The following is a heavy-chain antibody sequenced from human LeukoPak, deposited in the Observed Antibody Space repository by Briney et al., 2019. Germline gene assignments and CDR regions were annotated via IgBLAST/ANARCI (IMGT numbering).Heavy chain of an antibody. CDR3: ASGRGGYSYYYYGMDV. CDR1: GFSFSSYG. V-gene: IGHV3-33*01. CDR2: IWYDGSNK. J-gene: IGHJ6*02. Sequence: GRSLRLSCAASGFSFSSYGMHWVRQAPGKGLEWVAVIWYDGSNKYYGDSVKGRFTISRDNSKNTLYLQMNSLRAEDTAVYYCASGRGGYSYYYYGMDVWGQGTTVTVSS. D-gene: IGHD3-22*01.